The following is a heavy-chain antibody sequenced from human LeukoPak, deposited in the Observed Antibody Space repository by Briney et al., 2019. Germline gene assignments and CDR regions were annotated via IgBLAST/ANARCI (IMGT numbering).Heavy chain of an antibody. CDR3: ARGRVSSSTWYSTYYYYFYMDV. V-gene: IGHV4-59*01. D-gene: IGHD1-1*01. J-gene: IGHJ6*03. CDR2: VDHTGST. CDR1: SGFFSSYY. Sequence: PSETLSLTCTVSSGFFSSYYWTWIRQPPGKGLEWIGYVDHTGSTNFNPSLNGRVSISRDTTNNLFSLRLRSVTAADTAVYFCARGRVSSSTWYSTYYYYFYMDVWGKGTTVTVSS.